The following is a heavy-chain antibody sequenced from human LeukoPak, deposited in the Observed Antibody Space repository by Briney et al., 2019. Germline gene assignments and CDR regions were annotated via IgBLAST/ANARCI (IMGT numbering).Heavy chain of an antibody. Sequence: SETLSLTCAVYGGSFSGYYWSWIRQPPGKGLEWIGEINHSGRTNYNPSLKSRVTISVDTSKNQFSLKLSSVTAADTAVYYCARGRGYCSSTSCPLPGGQNWFDPWGQGTLVTVSS. V-gene: IGHV4-34*01. CDR2: INHSGRT. J-gene: IGHJ5*02. CDR3: ARGRGYCSSTSCPLPGGQNWFDP. CDR1: GGSFSGYY. D-gene: IGHD2-2*01.